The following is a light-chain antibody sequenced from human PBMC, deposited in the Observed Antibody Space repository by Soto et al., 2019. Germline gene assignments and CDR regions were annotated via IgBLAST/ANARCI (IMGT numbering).Light chain of an antibody. CDR1: SSNIGGNS. Sequence: QSVLTHPPSVSAAPGQKVTISCSGSSSNIGGNSVSWYQQLPRTAPKPLIYDDNKRPSGIPERFSGSTSGTSATLGLPGFQTGDAAPYYCGSWDSSLSAYVFGTGTKVTVL. J-gene: IGLJ1*01. V-gene: IGLV1-51*01. CDR3: GSWDSSLSAYV. CDR2: DDN.